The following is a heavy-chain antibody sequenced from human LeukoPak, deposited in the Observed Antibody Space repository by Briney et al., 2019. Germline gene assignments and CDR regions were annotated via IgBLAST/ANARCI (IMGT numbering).Heavy chain of an antibody. CDR1: GFTFSNAW. D-gene: IGHD3-22*01. CDR2: IKSKTDGGTT. J-gene: IGHJ6*03. Sequence: PGGSLRLSCAASGFTFSNAWMSWVRQAPGKGLEWVGRIKSKTDGGTTDYAAPVKGRFTISRDDSKNTLYLQMNSLKTEDTAVYYRTTDYNDSSGYDPYYYYYMDVWGKGTTVTVSS. V-gene: IGHV3-15*01. CDR3: TTDYNDSSGYDPYYYYYMDV.